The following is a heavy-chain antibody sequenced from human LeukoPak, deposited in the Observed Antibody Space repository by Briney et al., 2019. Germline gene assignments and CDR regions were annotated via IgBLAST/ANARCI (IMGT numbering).Heavy chain of an antibody. D-gene: IGHD2-15*01. CDR2: IIGNGGVT. CDR3: AKGAADYYFDS. CDR1: GFTFTSYA. Sequence: GGSLRLSCTASGFTFTSYAMNWVRQAPGKGLEWVSGIIGNGGVTYYADPVKGRFTISRDNSKNTLYLQMNSLRAEDTALYYCAKGAADYYFDSWGQGTLVTVSS. J-gene: IGHJ4*02. V-gene: IGHV3-23*01.